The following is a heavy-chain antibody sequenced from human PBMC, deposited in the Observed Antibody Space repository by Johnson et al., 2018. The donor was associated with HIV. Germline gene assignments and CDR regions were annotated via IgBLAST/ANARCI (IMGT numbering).Heavy chain of an antibody. CDR3: ARPTVYSSSWYNAFDI. CDR2: IRYDGSKI. CDR1: GFTFSMYG. Sequence: QVLLVESGGGVVQPGGSLRLTCAASGFTFSMYGIHWVRQAPGKGLEWVAFIRYDGSKIHYAESVKGRFTISRDNSKNSLYLQINSLRAEDTAVYYCARPTVYSSSWYNAFDIWGQGTMVTVSS. J-gene: IGHJ3*02. D-gene: IGHD6-13*01. V-gene: IGHV3-30*02.